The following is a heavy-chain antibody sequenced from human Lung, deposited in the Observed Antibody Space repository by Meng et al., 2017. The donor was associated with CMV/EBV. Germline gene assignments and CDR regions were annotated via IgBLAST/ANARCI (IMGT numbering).Heavy chain of an antibody. Sequence: ESLKISCTVSGGSVSTSSSYWSWIRRPPGKGLEWIGFIYNSGSTNDNPSLKSRVTISVDTSKNQFSLKLTSVTVADTAVYYCARGFYDFWSGFGAVDYWGQGMLVTVSS. J-gene: IGHJ4*02. D-gene: IGHD3-3*01. CDR3: ARGFYDFWSGFGAVDY. CDR2: IYNSGST. CDR1: GGSVSTSSSY. V-gene: IGHV4-61*01.